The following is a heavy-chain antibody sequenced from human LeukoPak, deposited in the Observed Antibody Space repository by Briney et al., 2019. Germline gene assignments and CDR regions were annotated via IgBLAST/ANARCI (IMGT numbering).Heavy chain of an antibody. J-gene: IGHJ4*02. Sequence: GSLRLSCAASGFTFSSYWMSWIRQPPGKGLEWIGEINHSGSTNYSPSLKSRVTISVDTSKNQFSLKLSSVTAADTAVYYCARGATFDYWGQGTLVTVSS. CDR2: INHSGST. CDR1: GFTFSSYW. CDR3: ARGATFDY. V-gene: IGHV4-34*01.